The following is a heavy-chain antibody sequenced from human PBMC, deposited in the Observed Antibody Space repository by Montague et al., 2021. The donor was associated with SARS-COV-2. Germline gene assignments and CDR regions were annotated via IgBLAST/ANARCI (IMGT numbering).Heavy chain of an antibody. CDR3: ARLRDGVVPSPILGVGPYYSYYYMDV. J-gene: IGHJ6*03. V-gene: IGHV4-34*01. Sequence: SETLSLTCAVHGTSFSGHYWNWIRQPPGKGLEWIGEINHGGSTKYSPSLKSRLTISADTSKNQFSLKLTSVAAADTAVYYCARLRDGVVPSPILGVGPYYSYYYMDVWGRETTVTVSS. CDR2: INHGGST. CDR1: GTSFSGHY. D-gene: IGHD3-10*01.